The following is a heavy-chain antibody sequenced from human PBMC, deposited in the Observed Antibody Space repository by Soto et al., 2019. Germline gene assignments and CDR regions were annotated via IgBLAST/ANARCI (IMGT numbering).Heavy chain of an antibody. J-gene: IGHJ4*02. Sequence: PGGSLRLSCAASGFTFISYAMHWVRQAPGKGLEWVAVISFDGSTEYYADSVKGRFTISRDNSKNTVYLQMNSLRAEDTAVYYCARAATARPWSPLDYWGQGNLVTVSS. V-gene: IGHV3-30-3*01. CDR2: ISFDGSTE. CDR1: GFTFISYA. CDR3: ARAATARPWSPLDY. D-gene: IGHD6-6*01.